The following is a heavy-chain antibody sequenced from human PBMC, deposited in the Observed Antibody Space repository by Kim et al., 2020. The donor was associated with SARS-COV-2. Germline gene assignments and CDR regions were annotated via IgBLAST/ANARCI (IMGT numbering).Heavy chain of an antibody. CDR2: IGASGRST. CDR1: GFTFGNYA. D-gene: IGHD5-12*01. V-gene: IGHV3-23*01. J-gene: IGHJ4*02. Sequence: GGSLRLSCAASGFTFGNYAMAWVRQAPEKGLEWVSAIGASGRSTYYADSVKGRFTISRDNSMNTHYLEMNSLGDEDTGTYYCAKGTSGRQQERYFDYWGQGTVVIVSS. CDR3: AKGTSGRQQERYFDY.